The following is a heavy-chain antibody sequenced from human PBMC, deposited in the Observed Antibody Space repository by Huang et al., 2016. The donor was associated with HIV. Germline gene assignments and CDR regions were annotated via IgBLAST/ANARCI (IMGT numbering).Heavy chain of an antibody. V-gene: IGHV4-59*02. Sequence: QVRLQESGPGLVKPSETLSLSCTVSGDSVSSHYWGWIRHPPGKGLEWIGTVYVSGTTKYNPGLKSRITISVDTSKNGFSLNITSVSAADTAMYFCVRDQGRLAVGGIDNWFDPWGQGALVTVSS. CDR3: VRDQGRLAVGGIDNWFDP. CDR2: VYVSGTT. D-gene: IGHD6-19*01. J-gene: IGHJ5*02. CDR1: GDSVSSHY.